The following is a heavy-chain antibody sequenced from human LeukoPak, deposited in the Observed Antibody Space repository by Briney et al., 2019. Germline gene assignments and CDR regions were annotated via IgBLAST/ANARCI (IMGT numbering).Heavy chain of an antibody. J-gene: IGHJ4*02. CDR3: ARHAVGVLRFLEWLPNPFDY. CDR1: GGSISSYY. CDR2: IYYSGST. Sequence: KPSETLSLTCTVSGGSISSYYWSWIRQPPGKGLEWIGYIYYSGSTYYNPSLKSRVTISVDTSQNQFSLKLSSVTAADTAVYYCARHAVGVLRFLEWLPNPFDYWGQGTLVTVSS. V-gene: IGHV4-59*08. D-gene: IGHD3-3*01.